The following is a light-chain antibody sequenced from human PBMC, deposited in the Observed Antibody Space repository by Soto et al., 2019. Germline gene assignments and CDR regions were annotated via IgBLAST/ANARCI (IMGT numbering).Light chain of an antibody. CDR3: QQFGRSSHWT. J-gene: IGKJ1*01. CDR1: QSVSSSY. V-gene: IGKV3-20*01. Sequence: EIVLTQSPGTLSLSPGERATLSCRASQSVSSSYLAWYQQKPGQAPRLLIYGASSRATGIPDRFSGSGSETDFTLTISRLEPEDFAAYYCQQFGRSSHWTLGQGTKV. CDR2: GAS.